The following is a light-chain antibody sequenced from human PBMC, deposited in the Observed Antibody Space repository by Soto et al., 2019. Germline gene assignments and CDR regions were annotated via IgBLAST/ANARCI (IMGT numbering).Light chain of an antibody. CDR3: QQLNSYPLT. CDR2: AAS. J-gene: IGKJ4*01. Sequence: DIQMTQSPSSLSASVGNRVTITCRASQSISTYLNWYQKKPGKAPKLLIYAASTLQSGVPSRFSGSGSGTDSTLTISSLQPEDFATYYCQQLNSYPLTFGGGTKVDI. CDR1: QSISTY. V-gene: IGKV1-9*01.